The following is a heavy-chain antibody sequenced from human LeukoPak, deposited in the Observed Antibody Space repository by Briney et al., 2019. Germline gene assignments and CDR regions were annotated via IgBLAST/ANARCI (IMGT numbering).Heavy chain of an antibody. Sequence: GASVKVSCKASGYTFSGYYVHWVRQAPGQGLEWMGWINPNSGGINYAQKFQGRVTVTRDTSISTAYMELSRLRSDDTAVYYCARDTTLQLRYFDWLLYLGGIDYWGQGTLVTVSS. J-gene: IGHJ4*02. V-gene: IGHV1-2*02. D-gene: IGHD3-9*01. CDR2: INPNSGGI. CDR1: GYTFSGYY. CDR3: ARDTTLQLRYFDWLLYLGGIDY.